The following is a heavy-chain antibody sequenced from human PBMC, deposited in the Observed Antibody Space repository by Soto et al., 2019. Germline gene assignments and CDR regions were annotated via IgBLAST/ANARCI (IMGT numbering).Heavy chain of an antibody. D-gene: IGHD6-6*01. CDR3: ARREAARRGYYYYGMDV. J-gene: IGHJ6*02. Sequence: ASVKVSCKASGYTFTSYDINWVRQATGQGLEWMGWMNPNSGNTGYAQKFQGRVTMTRNTSISTAYMELSSLRSEDTAVYYCARREAARRGYYYYGMDVWGQGTTVTVFS. CDR1: GYTFTSYD. CDR2: MNPNSGNT. V-gene: IGHV1-8*01.